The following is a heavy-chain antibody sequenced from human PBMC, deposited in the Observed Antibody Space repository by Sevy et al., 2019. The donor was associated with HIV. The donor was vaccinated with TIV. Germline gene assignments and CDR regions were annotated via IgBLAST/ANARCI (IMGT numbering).Heavy chain of an antibody. V-gene: IGHV4-4*07. CDR2: IYTSGST. CDR1: GGSISSYY. Sequence: SETLSLTCTVSGGSISSYYWSWIRQPAGKGLEWIGRIYTSGSTNYNPSLKSRVTMSVDTSKNQFSLKLSSVTAADTAGYYCARDCSSTSCLYYYYGMDVWGQGTTVTVSS. J-gene: IGHJ6*02. CDR3: ARDCSSTSCLYYYYGMDV. D-gene: IGHD2-2*01.